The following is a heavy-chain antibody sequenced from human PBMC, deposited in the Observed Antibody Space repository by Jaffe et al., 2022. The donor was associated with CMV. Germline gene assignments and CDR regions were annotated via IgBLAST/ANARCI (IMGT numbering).Heavy chain of an antibody. J-gene: IGHJ1*01. CDR1: GGSISSSSYY. D-gene: IGHD6-13*01. Sequence: QLQLQESGPGLVKPSETLSLTCTVSGGSISSSSYYWGWIRQPPGKGLEWIGSIYYSGSTYYNPSLKSRVTISVDTSKNQFSLKLSSVTAADTAVYYCARQSSWYRSAEYFQHWGQGTLVTVSS. V-gene: IGHV4-39*01. CDR3: ARQSSWYRSAEYFQH. CDR2: IYYSGST.